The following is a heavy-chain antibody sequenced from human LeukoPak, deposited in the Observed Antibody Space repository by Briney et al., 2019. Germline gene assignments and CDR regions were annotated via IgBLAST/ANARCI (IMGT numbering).Heavy chain of an antibody. CDR2: LYSGGAT. J-gene: IGHJ4*02. CDR3: TKLKVWYGEGFFDY. V-gene: IGHV3-53*01. CDR1: GFTVSSNY. D-gene: IGHD6-13*01. Sequence: GGSLRLSCAASGFTVSSNYMSWVRQPAGKGLEWVSVLYSGGATFYADSVKGRFTISRDTSKNTLYLQMNDLRADDTAVYYCTKLKVWYGEGFFDYWGQGTLVTVSS.